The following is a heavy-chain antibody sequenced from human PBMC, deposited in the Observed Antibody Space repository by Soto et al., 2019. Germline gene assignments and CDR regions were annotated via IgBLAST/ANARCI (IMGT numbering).Heavy chain of an antibody. Sequence: SETLSLTCAVYGGSFSGFYWSWIRQPPGKGLEWIAGINYSGVTDYNPSLKSRVAVSADTSKNQLSLTLSSVTAADTAIYYLARGIARSPCFQHWGQGVPVTVAS. V-gene: IGHV4-34*01. J-gene: IGHJ1*01. D-gene: IGHD2-15*01. CDR3: ARGIARSPCFQH. CDR1: GGSFSGFY. CDR2: INYSGVT.